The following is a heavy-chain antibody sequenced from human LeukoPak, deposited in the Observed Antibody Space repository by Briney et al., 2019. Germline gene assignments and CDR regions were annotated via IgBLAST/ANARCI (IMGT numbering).Heavy chain of an antibody. D-gene: IGHD3-10*01. V-gene: IGHV1-2*02. CDR2: LNPKSGDT. CDR1: GYIFIGYY. CDR3: ARVRFPPLYASGTYWFDP. Sequence: ASVTVSCKTSGYIFIGYYIHWLRQVPGQGLEWMGWLNPKSGDTHYAQKFQGRATLTGDTSISTAYMELSGLTSDDTAFYHCARVRFPPLYASGTYWFDPWGQGTLVTVSS. J-gene: IGHJ5*02.